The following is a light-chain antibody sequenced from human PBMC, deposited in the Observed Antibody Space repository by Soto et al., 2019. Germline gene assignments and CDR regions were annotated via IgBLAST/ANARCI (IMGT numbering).Light chain of an antibody. CDR2: GAS. CDR3: QQYGSSRT. CDR1: QSVSNNY. V-gene: IGKV3-20*01. Sequence: EIVLTQSPGTLSLSPGERATLSCRASQSVSNNYLAWYQQEPGQAPRLLIFGASNRATGVPDRFSGSGSGTDFTLTISRLEPEDFAVYYCQQYGSSRTFGQGTKVDIK. J-gene: IGKJ1*01.